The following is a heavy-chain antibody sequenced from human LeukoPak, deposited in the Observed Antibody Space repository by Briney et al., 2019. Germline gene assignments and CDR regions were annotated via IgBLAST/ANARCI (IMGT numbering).Heavy chain of an antibody. CDR1: GYTFSDHY. Sequence: GGSQRLSCAVSGYTFSDHYIDWVRQAPGKGLEWVGQTRNKANNYATEYAASVKGRFTISRDDSRNAVYLQMNSLKTEDTAFYYCARDPGGSSWYGGFDYWGQGTLVTVSS. D-gene: IGHD6-13*01. CDR3: ARDPGGSSWYGGFDY. CDR2: TRNKANNYAT. V-gene: IGHV3-72*01. J-gene: IGHJ4*02.